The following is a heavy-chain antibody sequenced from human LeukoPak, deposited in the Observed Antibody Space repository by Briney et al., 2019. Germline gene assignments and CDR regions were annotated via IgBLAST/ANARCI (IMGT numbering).Heavy chain of an antibody. J-gene: IGHJ4*02. CDR2: INPNGGGT. Sequence: GASVKVSCKSSGYTFTGYYMHGVRQAPGQGLEWMGWINPNGGGTNYAQKFHGRVTMTTDTSISTAYMELGGLRYDDTAVYYCARVSCSGDYNDNWGQGTLVTVSS. D-gene: IGHD3-10*02. V-gene: IGHV1-2*02. CDR1: GYTFTGYY. CDR3: ARVSCSGDYNDN.